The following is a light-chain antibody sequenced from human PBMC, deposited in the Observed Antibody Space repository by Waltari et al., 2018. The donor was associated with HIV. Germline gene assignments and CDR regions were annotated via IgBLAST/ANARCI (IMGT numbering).Light chain of an antibody. J-gene: IGLJ3*02. CDR1: SSNIGSPD. Sequence: QSVVTQTPSVSGTPGQRVTFSCSGSSSNIGSPDVYWYPHLTGTTPKGLTYCTTRRPSGGPDRFSGSKSGTSASLAISGLRSEDEADYYCAVWDDSVSAWVFGGGTKLTVL. V-gene: IGLV1-47*02. CDR2: CTT. CDR3: AVWDDSVSAWV.